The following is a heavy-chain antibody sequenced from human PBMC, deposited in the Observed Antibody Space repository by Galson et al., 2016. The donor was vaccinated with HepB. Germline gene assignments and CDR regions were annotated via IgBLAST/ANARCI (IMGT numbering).Heavy chain of an antibody. J-gene: IGHJ4*02. CDR2: ISYDGSNE. D-gene: IGHD6-19*01. CDR3: ARDPQQWLIPPYNFDY. CDR1: GFSFNSYA. Sequence: SLRLSCAGSGFSFNSYAMHWVRQAPGKGLEWVAVISYDGSNEYYADSVKGRFTISRDHSKSTLNLQMNSLRAEDTAMYYCARDPQQWLIPPYNFDYWGQGTLVTVSS. V-gene: IGHV3-30*04.